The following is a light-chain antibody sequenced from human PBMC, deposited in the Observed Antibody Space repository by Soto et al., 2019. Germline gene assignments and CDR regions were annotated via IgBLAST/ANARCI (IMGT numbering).Light chain of an antibody. Sequence: DIKMTQSPSSLSASIGDRVTITCRASQSINKYLNWYQHQPGKAPDLLIYAASILQIGVPSRFSGSGSGTDFTLTISSLQPEDFATYYCQQSYSAPPTFGQGTKVEIK. J-gene: IGKJ1*01. CDR3: QQSYSAPPT. CDR2: AAS. CDR1: QSINKY. V-gene: IGKV1-39*01.